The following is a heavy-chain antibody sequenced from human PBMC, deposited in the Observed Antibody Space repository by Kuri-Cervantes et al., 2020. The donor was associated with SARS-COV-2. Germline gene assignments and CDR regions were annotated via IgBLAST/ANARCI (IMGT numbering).Heavy chain of an antibody. CDR2: IRSKAYGGTT. J-gene: IGHJ6*02. D-gene: IGHD3-3*01. Sequence: GESLKISCVVSGYSISSGYYWGWIRQPPGKGLEWVGFIRSKAYGGTTEYAASVKGRFTISRDDSKSIAYLQMNSLKAEDTAVYYCTRALWGSRITIFGVVKEDYYYYGMDVWGQGTTVTVSS. CDR3: TRALWGSRITIFGVVKEDYYYYGMDV. V-gene: IGHV3-49*03. CDR1: GYSISSGYY.